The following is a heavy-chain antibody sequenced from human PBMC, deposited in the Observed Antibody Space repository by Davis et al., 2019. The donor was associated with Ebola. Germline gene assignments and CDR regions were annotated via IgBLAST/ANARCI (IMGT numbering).Heavy chain of an antibody. V-gene: IGHV4-39*02. CDR2: ISYSENT. D-gene: IGHD5-12*01. CDR3: ASTPIPTTWFDP. CDR1: GASFSMRNYF. Sequence: PSETLSLTCTVSGASFSMRNYFWDWIRQPPGKGLEWIGSISYSENTYYNPSLQSRVTISADTSKNHFSLRLSSVTAADTAIYYCASTPIPTTWFDPWGQGTLVTVSS. J-gene: IGHJ5*02.